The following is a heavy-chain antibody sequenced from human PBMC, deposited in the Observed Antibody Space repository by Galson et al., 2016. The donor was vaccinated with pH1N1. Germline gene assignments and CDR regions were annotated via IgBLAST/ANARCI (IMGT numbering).Heavy chain of an antibody. Sequence: QSGAEVKKPRESLRISCKGFGYSFSNYWIAWVRQMPGKGLECMGVIYPGASDTKYNPSFEGQVVISADKSISSVFLQWNSLEASDTAMYYCARSTKGVSTGHFDSWGQGTLVTVSS. D-gene: IGHD1-1*01. J-gene: IGHJ4*02. CDR1: GYSFSNYW. CDR2: IYPGASDT. CDR3: ARSTKGVSTGHFDS. V-gene: IGHV5-51*03.